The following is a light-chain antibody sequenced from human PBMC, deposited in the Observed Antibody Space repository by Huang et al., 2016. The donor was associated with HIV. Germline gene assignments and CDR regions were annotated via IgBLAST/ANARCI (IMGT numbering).Light chain of an antibody. V-gene: IGKV1-39*01. CDR1: QNINTY. CDR3: QQGYSALIT. Sequence: DILLTQSPSSLSASVGDRVTITCRASQNINTYLNWYPQKPGKAPNLLIHSASTLQTGVPSRCSGSGSGTDFTLTVNSLQPEDSATYYCQQGYSALITFGQGTRL. CDR2: SAS. J-gene: IGKJ5*01.